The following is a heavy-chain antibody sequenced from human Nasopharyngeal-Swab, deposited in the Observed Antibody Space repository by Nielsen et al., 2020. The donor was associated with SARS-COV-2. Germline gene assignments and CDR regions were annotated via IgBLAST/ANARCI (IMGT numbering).Heavy chain of an antibody. CDR3: AHSRSSMTVTPDY. D-gene: IGHD2-2*01. Sequence: SGPTLVKPTQTLTLTCSFSGFSLDTDGQSVGWIRHPPGKALEWLALIYWDDDKRYSPSLRTRLTITKDTSKNQVVLRMINMDPVDTGTYFCAHSRSSMTVTPDYWGQGTLVTVSS. V-gene: IGHV2-5*02. CDR1: GFSLDTDGQS. J-gene: IGHJ4*02. CDR2: IYWDDDK.